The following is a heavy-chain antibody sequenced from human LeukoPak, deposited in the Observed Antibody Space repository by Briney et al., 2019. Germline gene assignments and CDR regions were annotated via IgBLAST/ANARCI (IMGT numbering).Heavy chain of an antibody. Sequence: SETLSLTCTVSGGSISSSSYYWGWIRQPPGKGLEWIGSIYYSGSTYYNPSLKSRATISVDTSKNQFSLKLSSVTAADTAVYYCARQEDIVVVVAATGWFDPWGQGTLVTVSS. D-gene: IGHD2-15*01. V-gene: IGHV4-39*01. CDR1: GGSISSSSYY. CDR2: IYYSGST. J-gene: IGHJ5*02. CDR3: ARQEDIVVVVAATGWFDP.